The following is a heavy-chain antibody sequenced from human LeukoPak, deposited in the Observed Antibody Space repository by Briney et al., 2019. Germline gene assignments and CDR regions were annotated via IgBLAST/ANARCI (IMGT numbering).Heavy chain of an antibody. D-gene: IGHD1-1*01. Sequence: ASVKVSCKASGYTFTSYGISWVRQAPGQGLEWMGWISAYNGNTNYAQKLQGRVTMTTDTSTSTAYMKLRSLRSDDTAVYYCARPRFGWNPYYFDYWGQGTLVTVSS. J-gene: IGHJ4*02. V-gene: IGHV1-18*01. CDR3: ARPRFGWNPYYFDY. CDR2: ISAYNGNT. CDR1: GYTFTSYG.